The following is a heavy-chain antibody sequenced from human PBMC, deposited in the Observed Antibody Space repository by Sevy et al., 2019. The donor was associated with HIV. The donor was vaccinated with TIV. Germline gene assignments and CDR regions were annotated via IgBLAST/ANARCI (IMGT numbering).Heavy chain of an antibody. D-gene: IGHD3-10*01. Sequence: GSLRLSCAASGFTFSSYGMHWVRQAPGKGLEWVADIWYDGSNKYYADSVKGRFTISRDNSKNTLYLQMNSLRAEDTAVYYCARDRYYGSGSYSDYYYYMDVWGKGTTVTVSS. J-gene: IGHJ6*03. CDR3: ARDRYYGSGSYSDYYYYMDV. CDR1: GFTFSSYG. V-gene: IGHV3-33*01. CDR2: IWYDGSNK.